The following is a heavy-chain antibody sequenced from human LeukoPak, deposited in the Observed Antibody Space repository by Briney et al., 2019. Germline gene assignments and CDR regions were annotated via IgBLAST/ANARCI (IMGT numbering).Heavy chain of an antibody. CDR2: ISYDGSNK. CDR1: GFTFSSYG. CDR3: AKSGAAAGTSLFDY. V-gene: IGHV3-30*18. Sequence: GGSLRLSCAASGFTFSSYGMHWVRQAPGKGLEWMAVISYDGSNKYYADSVKGRFTISRDNSKNTLYLQMNSLRAEDTAVYYCAKSGAAAGTSLFDYWGQGTLVTVSS. J-gene: IGHJ4*02. D-gene: IGHD6-13*01.